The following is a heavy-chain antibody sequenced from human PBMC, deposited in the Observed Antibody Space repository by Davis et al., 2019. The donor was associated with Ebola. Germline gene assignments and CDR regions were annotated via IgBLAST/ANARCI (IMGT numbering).Heavy chain of an antibody. Sequence: ASEVSCKASGYTFTSYGITWVRQAPAQGLEWMGWINPHNGNTNYAQNVQGRVTMTTDTSTSTAYMEVGILRSDDTAVYYCARAQFPTTSDHWGQGTLVTVSS. CDR1: GYTFTSYG. J-gene: IGHJ4*02. CDR2: INPHNGNT. CDR3: ARAQFPTTSDH. D-gene: IGHD1-1*01. V-gene: IGHV1-18*04.